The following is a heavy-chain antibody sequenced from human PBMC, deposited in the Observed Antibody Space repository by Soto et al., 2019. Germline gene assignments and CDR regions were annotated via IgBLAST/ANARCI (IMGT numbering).Heavy chain of an antibody. CDR3: ARESEDLTSNFDY. CDR2: ISSTTNYM. J-gene: IGHJ4*02. V-gene: IGHV3-21*06. CDR1: GFTFTRYS. Sequence: GGSLRLSCAASGFTFTRYSMNWVRQAPGKGLEWVSSISSTTNYMYYGDSMKGRLTISRDNAKNSLYLEMNSLRAEDTAVYYCARESEDLTSNFDYWGQGTLVTVSS.